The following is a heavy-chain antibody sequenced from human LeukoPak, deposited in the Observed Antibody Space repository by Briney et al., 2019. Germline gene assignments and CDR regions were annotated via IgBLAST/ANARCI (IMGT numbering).Heavy chain of an antibody. Sequence: AASVTVSCTASGGTFSIYAISWVRQAPGQGLEWMGGIIPIFGTANYAQKFQGRVTITADESTSTAYMELSSLRSEDTAVYYCARTGRWLQSTLDAFDIWGQGTMVTVSS. CDR3: ARTGRWLQSTLDAFDI. D-gene: IGHD5-24*01. J-gene: IGHJ3*02. CDR2: IIPIFGTA. V-gene: IGHV1-69*13. CDR1: GGTFSIYA.